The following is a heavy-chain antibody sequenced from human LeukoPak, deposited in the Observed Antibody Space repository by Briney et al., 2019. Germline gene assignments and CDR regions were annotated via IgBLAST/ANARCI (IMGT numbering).Heavy chain of an antibody. CDR1: GYTFTANF. CDR2: INPNSGGT. J-gene: IGHJ5*02. D-gene: IGHD3-9*01. CDR3: ARAALNILTGYYHVWFDP. Sequence: ASVKVSCKASGYTFTANFMHWVRQAPGQGLEWMGWINPNSGGTNYAQKFQGRVTMTRDTSISTAYMQLSRLRSDDTAVYYCARAALNILTGYYHVWFDPWGQGTLVTVSS. V-gene: IGHV1-2*02.